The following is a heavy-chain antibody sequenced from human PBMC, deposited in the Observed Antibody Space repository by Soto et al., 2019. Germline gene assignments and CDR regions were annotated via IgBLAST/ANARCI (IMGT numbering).Heavy chain of an antibody. CDR3: AREMATITEIDY. D-gene: IGHD5-12*01. Sequence: EVQLVESGGGLVQPGGSLRLSCVASGFTFSTYSMNWVRQAPGRGLEWVSYISWSNSTIYYADSVKGRFIISRNNAKNSLYLQMNSLRDEDTAVYYCAREMATITEIDYWGQGTLVTVSS. CDR2: ISWSNSTI. V-gene: IGHV3-48*02. CDR1: GFTFSTYS. J-gene: IGHJ4*02.